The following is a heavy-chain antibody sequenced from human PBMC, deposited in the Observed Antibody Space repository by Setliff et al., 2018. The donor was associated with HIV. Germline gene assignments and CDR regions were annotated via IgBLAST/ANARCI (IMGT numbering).Heavy chain of an antibody. J-gene: IGHJ4*02. CDR1: GHSISSGYH. V-gene: IGHV4-38-2*01. CDR2: VYYSGST. D-gene: IGHD3-3*01. Sequence: PSETLSLTCAVSGHSISSGYHWGWIRQPPGKGLEWIGSVYYSGSTHYNPSLKSRVTVSVDTSKDEISLKLNSVTAADTAIYYCAGHWSTVAFDYWGRGTLVTVSS. CDR3: AGHWSTVAFDY.